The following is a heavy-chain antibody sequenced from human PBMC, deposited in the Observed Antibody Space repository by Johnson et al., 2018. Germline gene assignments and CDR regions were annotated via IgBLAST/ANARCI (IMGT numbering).Heavy chain of an antibody. CDR2: IIPIFGTA. CDR1: GGTFSNYA. D-gene: IGHD5-12*01. V-gene: IGHV1-69*01. Sequence: QVQLVQSGAEVKKPGSSVKVSCRASGGTFSNYAISWVRQAPGQGLEWMGGIIPIFGTANYAQKFQGRVTITADESTSTAYMELGSLRSEDTALDLCARAPPAAATIVYCVSRAMNVWGQGTTVTVSS. CDR3: ARAPPAAATIVYCVSRAMNV. J-gene: IGHJ6*02.